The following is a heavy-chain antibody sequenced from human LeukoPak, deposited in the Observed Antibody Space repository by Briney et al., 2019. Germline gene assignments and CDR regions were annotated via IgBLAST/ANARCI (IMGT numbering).Heavy chain of an antibody. V-gene: IGHV3-21*01. CDR1: GFTFSSYS. J-gene: IGHJ5*02. CDR3: ARALSFRWFGELCFDP. CDR2: ISSSSSYI. D-gene: IGHD3-10*01. Sequence: GGSLRLSCAASGFTFSSYSMNWVRQAPWKGLEWVSSISSSSSYIYYADSVKGRFTISRDNAENSLYLQMNSLRAEDTAVYYCARALSFRWFGELCFDPWGQGTLVTVSS.